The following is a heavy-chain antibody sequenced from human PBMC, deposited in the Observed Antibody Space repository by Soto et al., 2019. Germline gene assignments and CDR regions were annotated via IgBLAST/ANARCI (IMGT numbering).Heavy chain of an antibody. CDR3: AKARRAAAGHTNY. V-gene: IGHV3-23*01. CDR2: ISVRGGGT. J-gene: IGHJ4*02. Sequence: EVQLLESGGGLVQPGGSLRLSCAASGFTFSSYAMSWVRQPPGKGLEWVSAISVRGGGTYYPDSVKGRFTISRDNSKNPLYLQVNSLRAEDTAVYYWAKARRAAAGHTNYWGQGTLVTVAS. CDR1: GFTFSSYA. D-gene: IGHD6-13*01.